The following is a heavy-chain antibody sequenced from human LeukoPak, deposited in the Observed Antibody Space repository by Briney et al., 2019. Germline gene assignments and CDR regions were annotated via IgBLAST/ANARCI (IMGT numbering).Heavy chain of an antibody. D-gene: IGHD6-13*01. CDR3: ARDDSSSWWGYFDY. CDR1: GFTFDDYG. Sequence: GGSLRLSCAASGFTFDDYGMSWVRQAPGKGLEWVSGINWNGGSTVYADSVKGRFTISRDNDKNSLYLQMNSLRAEDTALYYCARDDSSSWWGYFDYWGQGTLVTVSS. CDR2: INWNGGST. V-gene: IGHV3-20*04. J-gene: IGHJ4*02.